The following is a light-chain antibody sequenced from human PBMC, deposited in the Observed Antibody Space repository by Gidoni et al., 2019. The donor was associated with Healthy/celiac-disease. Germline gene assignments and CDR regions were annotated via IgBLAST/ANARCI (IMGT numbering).Light chain of an antibody. Sequence: EIVMTQSPATLSVSPGERATLSCRASQSVSSNLAWYQQKPGQAPRLLIYCASTRATGIPARFSGSGSGTEFTLTISSLQSEDFAVYYCQQYNNWPLMYSFXQXTKLEIK. V-gene: IGKV3-15*01. CDR2: CAS. J-gene: IGKJ2*03. CDR1: QSVSSN. CDR3: QQYNNWPLMYS.